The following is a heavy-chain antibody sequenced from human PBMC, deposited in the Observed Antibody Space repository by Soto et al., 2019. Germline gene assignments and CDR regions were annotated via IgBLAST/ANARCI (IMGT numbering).Heavy chain of an antibody. J-gene: IGHJ5*02. CDR3: ASDLRGDYDWFDP. V-gene: IGHV4-30-4*01. CDR2: IYYSGST. CDR1: GGSISRGDYY. Sequence: SETLSLTCTVSGGSISRGDYYWSWSRQPPGKGLEWIGYIYYSGSTYYNPSLKNRVTISIDTSKNQFSLKLSSVTAAAPAVYYCASDLRGDYDWFDPCGQGTLVTVSS. D-gene: IGHD4-17*01.